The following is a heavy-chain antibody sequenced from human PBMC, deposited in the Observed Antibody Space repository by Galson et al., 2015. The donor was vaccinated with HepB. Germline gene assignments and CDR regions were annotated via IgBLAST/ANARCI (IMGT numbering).Heavy chain of an antibody. CDR1: GFTFSSYG. D-gene: IGHD5-12*01. J-gene: IGHJ4*02. CDR3: AKAHITPRYSGYVPYYFDY. CDR2: ISYDGSNK. Sequence: SLRLSCAASGFTFSSYGMHWVRQAPGKGLEWVAVISYDGSNKYYADSVKGRFTISRDNSKNTLYLQMNSLRAEDTAVYYSAKAHITPRYSGYVPYYFDYWGQGTLVTVSS. V-gene: IGHV3-30*18.